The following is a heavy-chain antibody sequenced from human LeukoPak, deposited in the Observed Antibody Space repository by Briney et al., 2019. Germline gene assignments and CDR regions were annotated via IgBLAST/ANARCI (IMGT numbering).Heavy chain of an antibody. Sequence: SETLSLTCTVSGGSISSDDYYWSWIRQPTGKGLEWIGYIYYSGSTYYNPSLKSRLTISIDTSKSQFSLKLSSVTAADTAVYFCARGPLDAWFGGTGDSWGHGTLVTVSS. CDR2: IYYSGST. J-gene: IGHJ4*03. D-gene: IGHD3-10*01. V-gene: IGHV4-30-4*01. CDR1: GGSISSDDYY. CDR3: ARGPLDAWFGGTGDS.